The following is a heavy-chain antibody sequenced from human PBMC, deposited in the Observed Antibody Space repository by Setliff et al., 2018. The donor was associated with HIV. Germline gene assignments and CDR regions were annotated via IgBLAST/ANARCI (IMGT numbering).Heavy chain of an antibody. J-gene: IGHJ3*02. CDR1: GGSITGHY. CDR2: IHYSGSS. V-gene: IGHV4-59*11. CDR3: ARGEEDDTFDI. Sequence: SETLSLTCTISGGSITGHYWSWIRQPPGRGLEWIGYIHYSGSSNYTPSLKSRVTISVDTSKKQVSLKLSSVTAADTAVYYCARGEEDDTFDIWGHGTMVTVSS.